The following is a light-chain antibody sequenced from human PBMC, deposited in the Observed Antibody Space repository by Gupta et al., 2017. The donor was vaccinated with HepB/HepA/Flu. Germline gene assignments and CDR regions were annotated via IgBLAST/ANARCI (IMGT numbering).Light chain of an antibody. CDR2: GAS. CDR1: QSVSSNF. V-gene: IGKV3-20*01. CDR3: QQYGSLPYT. J-gene: IGKJ2*01. Sequence: ENVLTQSPDTLSLSLGERATLSCRASQSVSSNFLAWYQQKPGQAPRLLIFGASSRAAGIPDRFIGSGSGTEFTLTISRLEPEEFAVYCCQQYGSLPYTFGQGTKLEIK.